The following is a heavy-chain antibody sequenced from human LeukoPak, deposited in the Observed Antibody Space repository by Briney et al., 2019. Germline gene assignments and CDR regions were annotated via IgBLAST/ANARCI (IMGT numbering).Heavy chain of an antibody. CDR1: GFTFSTYW. D-gene: IGHD3-22*01. CDR2: INTDGSST. V-gene: IGHV3-74*01. CDR3: ARDPRGPNAYDSSGRDSLDN. J-gene: IGHJ4*02. Sequence: PGGSLRLSCAASGFTFSTYWMHWVRQAPGKGLVWVSRINTDGSSTTYADSVKGRFTVSRDDSKKTLYLQMNSLRADDTAVYYCARDPRGPNAYDSSGRDSLDNWGQGTLVTVSS.